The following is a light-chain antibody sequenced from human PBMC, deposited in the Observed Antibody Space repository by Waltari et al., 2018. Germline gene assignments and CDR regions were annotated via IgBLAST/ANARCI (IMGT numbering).Light chain of an antibody. J-gene: IGKJ2*02. CDR1: QSVGSY. Sequence: EIVLTQSPATLSLSPGERATLSCRASQSVGSYLAWSQQKPGQPPRLLSYDTSNRATGIPARFSGSGSGTDFTLTISSLQAEDVAVYYCQQYLRAPRTFGQGTALEIK. V-gene: IGKV3-11*01. CDR2: DTS. CDR3: QQYLRAPRT.